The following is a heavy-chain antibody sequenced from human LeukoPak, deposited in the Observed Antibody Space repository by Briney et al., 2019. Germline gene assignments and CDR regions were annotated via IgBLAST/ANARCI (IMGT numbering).Heavy chain of an antibody. CDR1: GYTFVSYD. J-gene: IGHJ4*02. V-gene: IGHV1-8*01. CDR3: TRGPPNWGYDF. D-gene: IGHD7-27*01. Sequence: GASVKVSCKASGYTFVSYDINWVRQATGQGPEWMGWMSPKSGNTGYAQKFQGRVTMTRDTSINTAYMELSGLMSEDTAVYYCTRGPPNWGYDFWGQGTLVTVSS. CDR2: MSPKSGNT.